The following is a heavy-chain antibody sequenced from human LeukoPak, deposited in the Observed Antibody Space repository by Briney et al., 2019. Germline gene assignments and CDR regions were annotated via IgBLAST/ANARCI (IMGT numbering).Heavy chain of an antibody. V-gene: IGHV1-18*01. D-gene: IGHD6-13*01. CDR3: ARESSGIAAAGTFDY. CDR1: GYTFTSYG. J-gene: IGHJ4*02. CDR2: ISAHNGNT. Sequence: ASVKVSCKASGYTFTSYGISWVRQAPGQGLEWMGWISAHNGNTNYAQKLQGRVTMTADTSTSTAYMELRSLRSDDTAVYYCARESSGIAAAGTFDYWGQGTLVTVSS.